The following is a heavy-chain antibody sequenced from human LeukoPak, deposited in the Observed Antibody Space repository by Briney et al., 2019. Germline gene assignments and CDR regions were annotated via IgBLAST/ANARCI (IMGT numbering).Heavy chain of an antibody. CDR2: INHSGST. J-gene: IGHJ4*02. D-gene: IGHD4-23*01. Sequence: SETLSLTCAVYGGSLSGYYWSWIRQPPGKGLEWIGEINHSGSTNYNPSLKSRVTISVDTSKNQFSLKLSSVTAADTAVYYCARAVVTQYYFDYWGQGTLVTVSS. V-gene: IGHV4-34*01. CDR1: GGSLSGYY. CDR3: ARAVVTQYYFDY.